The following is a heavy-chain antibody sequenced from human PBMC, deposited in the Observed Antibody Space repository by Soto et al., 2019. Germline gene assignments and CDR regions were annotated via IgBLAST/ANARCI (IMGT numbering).Heavy chain of an antibody. Sequence: PGVSRRLSCSASGFTFSSYAMSWVRQAPGKGLEWVSAISGSGGSTYYADSVKGRFTISRDNSKNTLYLQMNSLSDEDTAVYYCAKGGPYSEKGFDYWGKGTLVTVSS. V-gene: IGHV3-23*01. CDR1: GFTFSSYA. J-gene: IGHJ4*02. CDR3: AKGGPYSEKGFDY. CDR2: ISGSGGST. D-gene: IGHD2-15*01.